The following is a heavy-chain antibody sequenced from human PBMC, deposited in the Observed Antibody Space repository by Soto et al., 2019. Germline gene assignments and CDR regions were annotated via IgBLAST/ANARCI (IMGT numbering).Heavy chain of an antibody. Sequence: SETLSLTCSVSGGSISSGGYSWSWIRQPPGKGLEWIGYIYHSGSTYYNPSLKSRVTISVDRSKNQFSLKLSSVTAADTAVYYCARDIEPPGLFFDYWGQGTLVTVSS. D-gene: IGHD6-13*01. CDR2: IYHSGST. V-gene: IGHV4-30-2*01. CDR1: GGSISSGGYS. CDR3: ARDIEPPGLFFDY. J-gene: IGHJ4*02.